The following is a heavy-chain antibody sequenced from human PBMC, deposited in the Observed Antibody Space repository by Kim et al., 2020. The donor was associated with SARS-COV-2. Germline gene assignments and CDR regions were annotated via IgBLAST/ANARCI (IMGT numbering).Heavy chain of an antibody. CDR1: GFTFSSYG. Sequence: GGSLRLSCAASGFTFSSYGMHWVRQAPGKGLEWVAVISYDGSNKYYADSVKGRFTISRDNSKNTLYLQMNSLRAEDTAVYYCAGGSYSLDYWGQGTLVTVSS. J-gene: IGHJ4*02. D-gene: IGHD1-26*01. V-gene: IGHV3-30*03. CDR2: ISYDGSNK. CDR3: AGGSYSLDY.